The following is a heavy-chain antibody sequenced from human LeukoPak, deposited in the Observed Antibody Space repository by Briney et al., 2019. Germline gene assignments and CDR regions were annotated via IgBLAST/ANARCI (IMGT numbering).Heavy chain of an antibody. V-gene: IGHV3-7*01. CDR1: GFTFSSYW. CDR3: ARVARIIAVAAPFDY. D-gene: IGHD6-19*01. J-gene: IGHJ4*02. Sequence: GGSLRLSCAASGFTFSSYWMSWVRQAPGKGLEWVANIKQDGSEKYYVDSVKGRFTNSRDNAKNSLYLQMNSLRAEDTAVYYCARVARIIAVAAPFDYWGQGTLVTVSS. CDR2: IKQDGSEK.